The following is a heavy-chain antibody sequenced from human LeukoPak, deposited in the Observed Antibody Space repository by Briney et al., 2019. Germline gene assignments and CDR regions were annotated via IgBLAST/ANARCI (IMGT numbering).Heavy chain of an antibody. CDR2: IYSGGST. D-gene: IGHD3-22*01. V-gene: IGHV3-53*01. J-gene: IGHJ3*02. Sequence: PGGSLRLSCAASGFTVSSNYMSWVRQAPGKGLEWVSVIYSGGSTYYADSVKGRFTISRDNSKNTLYLQMNSLRAEDTAVYYCASAYYDSSYDAFDIWGQGTMVTVSS. CDR3: ASAYYDSSYDAFDI. CDR1: GFTVSSNY.